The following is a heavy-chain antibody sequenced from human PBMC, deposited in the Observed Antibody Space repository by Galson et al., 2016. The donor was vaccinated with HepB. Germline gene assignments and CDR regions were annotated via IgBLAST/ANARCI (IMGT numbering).Heavy chain of an antibody. CDR3: VRGDVYIPGDV. Sequence: SLRLSCAASGFTVSSNYMSWVRQAPGKGLEGVAVVWYDGVKKFYADSVRGRFTISRDNSGNSLSLQMTSLRAEDSGVYYCVRGDVYIPGDVWGQGTTVTVSS. V-gene: IGHV3-33*08. D-gene: IGHD5-24*01. CDR2: VWYDGVKK. CDR1: GFTVSSNY. J-gene: IGHJ6*02.